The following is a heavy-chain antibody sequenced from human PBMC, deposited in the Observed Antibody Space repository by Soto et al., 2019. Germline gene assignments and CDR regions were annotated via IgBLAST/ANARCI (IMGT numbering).Heavy chain of an antibody. CDR3: ARTSTSGTRFDY. CDR2: FYHSGST. J-gene: IGHJ4*02. V-gene: IGHV4-4*02. D-gene: IGHD1-1*01. Sequence: QVQLQESGPGLVKPSGTLSLTCAVSGGSISTSNCWSWVRHPPGKGLEWIGEFYHSGSTNYNTSLKRRNAMSADKSKSPFSRKWSSVTAADTALYYCARTSTSGTRFDYWGQGSLVTVSS. CDR1: GGSISTSNC.